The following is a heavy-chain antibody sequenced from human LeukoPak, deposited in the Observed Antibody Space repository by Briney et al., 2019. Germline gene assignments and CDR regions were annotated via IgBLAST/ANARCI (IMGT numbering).Heavy chain of an antibody. D-gene: IGHD3-22*01. CDR2: IYYTGSM. V-gene: IGHV4-39*01. CDR1: GGSFSGGTYY. Sequence: SETLSLTCTVSGGSFSGGTYYWGWIRQPPGKGLEWVATIYYTGSMYYNPSLKGRVTVSVDTSKNQFSLKLSSVTAADTAVYYCARLPGSGYFDYWGQGILVTVSS. J-gene: IGHJ4*02. CDR3: ARLPGSGYFDY.